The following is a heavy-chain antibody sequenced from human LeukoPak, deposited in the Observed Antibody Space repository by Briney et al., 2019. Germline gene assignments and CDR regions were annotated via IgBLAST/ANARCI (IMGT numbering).Heavy chain of an antibody. J-gene: IGHJ6*02. CDR1: GFTFSSYA. CDR2: ISGSGGST. D-gene: IGHD2-15*01. Sequence: GGSLRLSCAASGFTFSSYAMSWVRQAPGKGLEWVSAISGSGGSTYYAGSVKGRFTISRDNSKNTLYLQMNSLRAEDTAVYYCAKVRSPYYYYGMDVWGQGTTVTVSS. CDR3: AKVRSPYYYYGMDV. V-gene: IGHV3-23*01.